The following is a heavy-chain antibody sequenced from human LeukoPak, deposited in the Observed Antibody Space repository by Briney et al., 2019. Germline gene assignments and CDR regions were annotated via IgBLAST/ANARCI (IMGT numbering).Heavy chain of an antibody. CDR1: GYTFTGYY. Sequence: ASVKVSCKGPGYTFTGYYMHWVRQAPGQGLEWMGWINPNSGGTNYAQKFQGRVTMTRDTSISTVCMELSRLRSDDTAVYYCARTRSGWYVGFDCWGRGTLVAVSS. J-gene: IGHJ4*02. V-gene: IGHV1-2*02. CDR3: ARTRSGWYVGFDC. D-gene: IGHD6-19*01. CDR2: INPNSGGT.